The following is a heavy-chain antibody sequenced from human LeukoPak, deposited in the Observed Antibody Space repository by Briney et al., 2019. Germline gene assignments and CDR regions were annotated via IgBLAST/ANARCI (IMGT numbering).Heavy chain of an antibody. CDR3: AKDGAIFGVVIEYFQH. D-gene: IGHD3-3*01. CDR2: ISGSGGST. Sequence: PGGSLRLSCAASGFTFSSYAMSWVRQAPGKGLEWVSAISGSGGSTYYPDSVKGRFTISRDNSKNTLYLQMNSLRAEDTAVYYCAKDGAIFGVVIEYFQHWGQGTLVTVSS. CDR1: GFTFSSYA. J-gene: IGHJ1*01. V-gene: IGHV3-23*01.